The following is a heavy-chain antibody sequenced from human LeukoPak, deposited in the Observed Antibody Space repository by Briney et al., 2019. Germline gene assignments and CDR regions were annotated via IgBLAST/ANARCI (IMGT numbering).Heavy chain of an antibody. D-gene: IGHD3-22*01. V-gene: IGHV4-39*01. Sequence: SETLSLTCTVSGGSISSSNYYWGWIRRPPGKGLEWIGSIYHSGSTYYNPSLKSRVTISVDTSKNQFSLRLSSVTAADAAMYYCARRPGRYFDSSGYFDYWGQGTLVTVSS. J-gene: IGHJ4*02. CDR2: IYHSGST. CDR3: ARRPGRYFDSSGYFDY. CDR1: GGSISSSNYY.